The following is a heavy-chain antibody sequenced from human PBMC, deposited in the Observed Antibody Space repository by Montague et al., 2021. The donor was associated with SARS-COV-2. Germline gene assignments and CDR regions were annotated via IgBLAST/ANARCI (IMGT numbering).Heavy chain of an antibody. CDR1: GGSFSDYY. Sequence: SETLSLTCAVYGGSFSDYYWSWIRKPPGKGLEWIGEINHRGTSNYNPSLKSRVSISVDTSKNQFSLYLGSVTAADTAVYYCATQEDPSGWIPGPFDFWGQGTLLSVSS. CDR3: ATQEDPSGWIPGPFDF. D-gene: IGHD6-19*01. V-gene: IGHV4-34*01. J-gene: IGHJ4*02. CDR2: INHRGTS.